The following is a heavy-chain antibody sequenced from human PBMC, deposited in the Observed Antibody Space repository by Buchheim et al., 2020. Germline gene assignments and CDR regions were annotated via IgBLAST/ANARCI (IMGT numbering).Heavy chain of an antibody. CDR2: IKSIREGGST. D-gene: IGHD3-22*01. J-gene: IGHJ4*02. Sequence: EVQLVQSGGGLVEPGGSLRLSCAASGLSFSNAWMSWVRQAPGKGLEWIGRIKSIREGGSTDIAAPVKGTFTVSRDDSINTFYLQMNSLKTEDTAVYYCTTDLGYYDTKGYPHWGQGTL. V-gene: IGHV3-15*01. CDR3: TTDLGYYDTKGYPH. CDR1: GLSFSNAW.